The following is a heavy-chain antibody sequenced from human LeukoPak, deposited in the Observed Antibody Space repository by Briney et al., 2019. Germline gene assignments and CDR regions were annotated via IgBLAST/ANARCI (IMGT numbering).Heavy chain of an antibody. V-gene: IGHV3-9*01. D-gene: IGHD4-17*01. Sequence: GGSLRLSCAASGFTFDDYAMHWVRQAPGKGLEWVSGISWNSGSIGYADSVKGRFTISRDNAKNSLYLQMNSLRAEDTALYYRAKDFFGDRIEYFQHWGQGTLVTVSS. CDR2: ISWNSGSI. CDR1: GFTFDDYA. CDR3: AKDFFGDRIEYFQH. J-gene: IGHJ1*01.